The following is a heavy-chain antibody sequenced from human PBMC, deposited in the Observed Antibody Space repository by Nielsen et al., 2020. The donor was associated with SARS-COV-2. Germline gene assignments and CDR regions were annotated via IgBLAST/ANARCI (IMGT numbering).Heavy chain of an antibody. D-gene: IGHD3/OR15-3a*01. CDR1: GFTLSSRG. CDR3: ARDLTFGAYWFDP. J-gene: IGHJ5*02. Sequence: GESLKISCEASGFTLSSRGMHWVRQPPGKGREGVAHMWYHGGDENYADSVRGRFTISRDLSKNTVYLQMSSLRVEDTAVYYCARDLTFGAYWFDPWSQGTLVTVSS. CDR2: MWYHGGDE. V-gene: IGHV3-33*01.